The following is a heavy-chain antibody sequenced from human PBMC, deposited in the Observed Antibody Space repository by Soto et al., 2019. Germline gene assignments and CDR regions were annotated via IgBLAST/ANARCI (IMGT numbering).Heavy chain of an antibody. Sequence: GASVKVSCKASGYTFTGYYMHWVRQAPGQGLEWMGWINPNSGGTNYAQKFQGRVTMTRDTSISTAYMELSRLRSDDTAVYYCARDYPVDIVVVPNQADWGQGTLVTVSS. CDR3: ARDYPVDIVVVPNQAD. V-gene: IGHV1-2*02. CDR2: INPNSGGT. CDR1: GYTFTGYY. J-gene: IGHJ4*02. D-gene: IGHD2-2*01.